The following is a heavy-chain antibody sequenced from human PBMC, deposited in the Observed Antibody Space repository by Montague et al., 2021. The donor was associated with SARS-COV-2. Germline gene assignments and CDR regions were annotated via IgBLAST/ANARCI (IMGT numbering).Heavy chain of an antibody. CDR3: AKDGGHSSGYYYEGGFDS. CDR1: GFIFEDYA. J-gene: IGHJ4*02. Sequence: SLRLSCAASGFIFEDYAMHWVRQAPGKGLEWVSGISWNSGSIAYADSAKGRFTISRENAKNSLYLQMSSLRPEDTALYYCAKDGGHSSGYYYEGGFDSWGQGTPVTASS. V-gene: IGHV3-9*01. D-gene: IGHD3-22*01. CDR2: ISWNSGSI.